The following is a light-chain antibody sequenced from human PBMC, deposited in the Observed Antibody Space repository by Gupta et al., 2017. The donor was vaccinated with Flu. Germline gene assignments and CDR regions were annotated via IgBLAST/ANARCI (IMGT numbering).Light chain of an antibody. Sequence: DIVVTQSPDSLVVSLGETASITCPSTHRLSYGSDNENYLAWYQRKVGQPPRLLSSGASTRESGVHDRFSGRGSGTDFTLTINSLQAEDVAVYYCQQDYGSPFTFGPGTKVD. V-gene: IGKV4-1*01. CDR2: GAS. CDR3: QQDYGSPFT. CDR1: HRLSYGSDNENY. J-gene: IGKJ3*01.